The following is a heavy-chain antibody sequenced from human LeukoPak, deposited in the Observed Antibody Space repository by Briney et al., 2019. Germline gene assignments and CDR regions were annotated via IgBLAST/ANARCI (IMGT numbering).Heavy chain of an antibody. Sequence: GASVKVSCTASGGTFSSYAISWVRQAPGQGLEWMGGIIPIFGTANYAQKFQGRVTITADESTSTAYMELSSLRSEDTAVYYCARVERNYGDYARPTDYWGQGTLVTVSS. CDR3: ARVERNYGDYARPTDY. V-gene: IGHV1-69*13. CDR1: GGTFSSYA. D-gene: IGHD4-17*01. CDR2: IIPIFGTA. J-gene: IGHJ4*02.